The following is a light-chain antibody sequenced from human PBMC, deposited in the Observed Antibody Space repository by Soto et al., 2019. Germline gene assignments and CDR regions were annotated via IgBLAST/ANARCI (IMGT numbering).Light chain of an antibody. V-gene: IGLV2-14*01. Sequence: QSVLTQPASASGSPGQSITIPCTGTNSDVGGYNYVSWYQHHPGKAPKLMIYEVFNRPSGVSSRFSGSKSGSTASLTISGLQAEDEADYYCSSYTTTNTLYVFGTGTKVTVL. CDR3: SSYTTTNTLYV. CDR2: EVF. J-gene: IGLJ1*01. CDR1: NSDVGGYNY.